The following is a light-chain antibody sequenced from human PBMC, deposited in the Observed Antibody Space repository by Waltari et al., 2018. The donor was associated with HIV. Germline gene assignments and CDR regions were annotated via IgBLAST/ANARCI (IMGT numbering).Light chain of an antibody. Sequence: EIVMTQSPATLSVSPGERATLSCRASQNVNNNLAWYQQKPGQAPRLLIYSASTRATGLPARFSGSGSGTEFTLTISSLQFEDSAVYFCQQYHSWPLTFGGGTRVQIK. V-gene: IGKV3-15*01. CDR1: QNVNNN. CDR3: QQYHSWPLT. CDR2: SAS. J-gene: IGKJ4*01.